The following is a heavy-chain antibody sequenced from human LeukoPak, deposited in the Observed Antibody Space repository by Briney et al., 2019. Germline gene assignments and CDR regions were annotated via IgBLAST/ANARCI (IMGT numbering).Heavy chain of an antibody. CDR2: IRYDGSNT. J-gene: IGHJ6*03. CDR3: AKDPPYDFWSGYYHYYYMDV. CDR1: GFTFSSYG. V-gene: IGHV3-30*02. Sequence: GGSLRLSCAASGFTFSSYGMHWVRQAPGKGLEWVAFIRYDGSNTYYADSVKGRFTISRDNSKNTLYLQMDSLRAEDTAVYYCAKDPPYDFWSGYYHYYYMDVWGKGTTVTVSS. D-gene: IGHD3-3*01.